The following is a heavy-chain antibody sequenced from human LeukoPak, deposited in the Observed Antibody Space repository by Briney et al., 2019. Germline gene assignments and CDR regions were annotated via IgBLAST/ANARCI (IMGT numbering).Heavy chain of an antibody. CDR2: ISGSGGST. V-gene: IGHV3-23*01. Sequence: GGSLRLSCAASGFTFSTYAMNWVRQAPGKGLEWVSAISGSGGSTYYADSVKGRFTISRDNSKNTLYLQMNSLRAEDTAMYYCARSEYYDNSVSYVDAFDIWGQGTMLTVSS. CDR1: GFTFSTYA. D-gene: IGHD3-22*01. CDR3: ARSEYYDNSVSYVDAFDI. J-gene: IGHJ3*02.